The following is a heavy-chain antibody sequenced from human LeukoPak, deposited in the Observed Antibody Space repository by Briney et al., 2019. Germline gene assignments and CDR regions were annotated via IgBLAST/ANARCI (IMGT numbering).Heavy chain of an antibody. D-gene: IGHD3-10*01. CDR2: IIPILGIA. CDR3: AKRGVVIRVFLVGFHKEAYYFDS. CDR1: GGTFSSYA. J-gene: IGHJ4*02. Sequence: GASVKVSCKASGGTFSSYAISWVRQAPGQGLEWMGRIIPILGIANYAQKFQGRVTITADKSTSTAYMELSSLRAEDTAVYFCAKRGVVIRVFLVGFHKEAYYFDSWGQGALVTVSS. V-gene: IGHV1-69*04.